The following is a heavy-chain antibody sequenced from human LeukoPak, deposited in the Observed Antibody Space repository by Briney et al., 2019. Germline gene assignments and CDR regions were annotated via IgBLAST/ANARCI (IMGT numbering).Heavy chain of an antibody. V-gene: IGHV3-53*01. CDR2: IYSRGST. D-gene: IGHD3-10*01. CDR1: GFTVSSNY. CDR3: ASGSGSYRTPYYYMDV. J-gene: IGHJ6*03. Sequence: GGSLRLSCVASGFTVSSNYMSWIRQAPGKGLEWVSVIYSRGSTYYADSVKGRFTISRDNSKNTLYLQMNSLRAEDTAVYYCASGSGSYRTPYYYMDVWGTGTTVTVSS.